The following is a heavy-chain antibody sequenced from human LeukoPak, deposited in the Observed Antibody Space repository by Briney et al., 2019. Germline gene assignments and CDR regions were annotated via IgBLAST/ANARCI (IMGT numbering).Heavy chain of an antibody. CDR1: GGTFSRYA. Sequence: GASVKVSCKASGGTFSRYAISWVRQAPGQGLEWMGGIIPIFGTANYAQKFQGRVTITADKSTSTAYMELSSLRSEDTAVYYCARDPGTTAMVRYGMDVWGKGTTVTVSS. CDR3: ARDPGTTAMVRYGMDV. D-gene: IGHD5-18*01. CDR2: IIPIFGTA. V-gene: IGHV1-69*06. J-gene: IGHJ6*04.